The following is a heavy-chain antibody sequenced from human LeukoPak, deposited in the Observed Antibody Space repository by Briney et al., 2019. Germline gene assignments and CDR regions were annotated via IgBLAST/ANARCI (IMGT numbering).Heavy chain of an antibody. CDR3: ARDARYSYGLYYFDY. V-gene: IGHV4-39*07. J-gene: IGHJ4*02. D-gene: IGHD5-18*01. CDR1: GGSISSSSYY. Sequence: SETLSLTCTVSGGSISSSSYYWGWIRQPPGKGLEWIGSIYYSGSTYYKPSLKSRVTISADMSKNQFSLKLSSVTAADTAVYYCARDARYSYGLYYFDYWGQGTLVTVSS. CDR2: IYYSGST.